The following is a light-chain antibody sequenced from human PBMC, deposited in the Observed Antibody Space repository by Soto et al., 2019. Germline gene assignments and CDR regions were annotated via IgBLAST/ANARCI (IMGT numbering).Light chain of an antibody. Sequence: EIVITQSPVTLSVSPGETANLSCRASQTVTSNLAWYQQKPGRSPRLLLSGASTRATGIPARFSGSGSGTEFTLTISRLQSEDLAVYYCQQYNDWPRTLGQGTKVDIK. CDR1: QTVTSN. CDR3: QQYNDWPRT. V-gene: IGKV3-15*01. J-gene: IGKJ1*01. CDR2: GAS.